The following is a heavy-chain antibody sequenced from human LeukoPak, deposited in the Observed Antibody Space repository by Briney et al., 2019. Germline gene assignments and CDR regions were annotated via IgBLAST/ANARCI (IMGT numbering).Heavy chain of an antibody. CDR3: ARIDSCYYFDY. D-gene: IGHD2-15*01. Sequence: SETLSLTCAVYGGSFSGYYWSWIRQPPGKGLEWIGEINHSGSTNYNPPLKSRVTISVDTSKNQFSLKLSSVTAADTAVYYCARIDSCYYFDYWGQGTLVTVSS. V-gene: IGHV4-34*01. J-gene: IGHJ4*02. CDR2: INHSGST. CDR1: GGSFSGYY.